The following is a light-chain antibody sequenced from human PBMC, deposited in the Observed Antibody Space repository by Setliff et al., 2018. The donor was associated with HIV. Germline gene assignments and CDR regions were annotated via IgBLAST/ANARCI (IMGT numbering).Light chain of an antibody. J-gene: IGLJ1*01. CDR1: SSNIGDNY. Sequence: QSVLTQPPSVSAAPGQKVTTSCSGSSSNIGDNYVSWYQQFPGTAPKLLIYDNSNRLSGIPDRFSGSKSGTSATLGITGLQTGDEADYYCETWDSSLSAKVFGTGTKVTVL. CDR3: ETWDSSLSAKV. CDR2: DNS. V-gene: IGLV1-51*01.